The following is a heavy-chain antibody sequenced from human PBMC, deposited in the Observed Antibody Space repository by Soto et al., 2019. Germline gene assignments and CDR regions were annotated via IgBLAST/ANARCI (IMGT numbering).Heavy chain of an antibody. V-gene: IGHV1-18*01. J-gene: IGHJ5*02. CDR2: ISAYNGNT. CDR3: ARMGPRYSGNGWFDP. CDR1: GYTFTSYG. Sequence: ASVKVSCKASGYTFTSYGISWVRQAPGQGLEWMGWISAYNGNTNYAQKLQGRVTMTTDTSTSTAYMELRSLRSDDTAVYYCARMGPRYSGNGWFDPWGQGTLVTVSS. D-gene: IGHD4-4*01.